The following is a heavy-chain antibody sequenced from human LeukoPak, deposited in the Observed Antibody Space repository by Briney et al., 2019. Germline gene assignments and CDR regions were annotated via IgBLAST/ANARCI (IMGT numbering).Heavy chain of an antibody. CDR3: AKLAFGYCSSTSCYGSYYYYYMDV. CDR1: GGSFSGYY. CDR2: INHSGST. J-gene: IGHJ6*03. V-gene: IGHV4-34*01. D-gene: IGHD2-2*03. Sequence: TSETLSLTCAVYGGSFSGYYWSWIRQPPGKGLEWIGEINHSGSTNYNPSLKSRVTISVDTSKNQFSLKLSSVAAADTAVYYCAKLAFGYCSSTSCYGSYYYYYMDVWGKGTTVTVSS.